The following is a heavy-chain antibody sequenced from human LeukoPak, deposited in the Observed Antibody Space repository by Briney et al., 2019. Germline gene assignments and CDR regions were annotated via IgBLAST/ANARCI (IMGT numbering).Heavy chain of an antibody. D-gene: IGHD3-3*01. CDR2: INSDGSST. V-gene: IGHV3-74*01. Sequence: GGSLRLSCAASGFTFSSYWMHWVRQAPGKGLVWVSRINSDGSSTTYADSVKGRLTISRDNAKNTLYLQMNSLRAEDTAVYYCARVNYDFWSFLTWGQGTLVTVSS. J-gene: IGHJ5*02. CDR3: ARVNYDFWSFLT. CDR1: GFTFSSYW.